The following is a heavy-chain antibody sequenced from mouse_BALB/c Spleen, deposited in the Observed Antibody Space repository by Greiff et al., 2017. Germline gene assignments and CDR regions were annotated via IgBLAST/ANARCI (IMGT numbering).Heavy chain of an antibody. CDR2: IWSGGST. Sequence: VQLQQSGPGLVKPSQSLSITCTVSGFSLTSYGVHWVRQSPGKGLEWLGVIWSGGSTDYNAAFIYRLSISKDNSKSQVFFKMNSLQADDTAIYYCARNWWYDGGYYAMDYWGQGTSVTVSS. V-gene: IGHV2-4-1*01. J-gene: IGHJ4*01. CDR3: ARNWWYDGGYYAMDY. D-gene: IGHD1-1*02. CDR1: GFSLTSYG.